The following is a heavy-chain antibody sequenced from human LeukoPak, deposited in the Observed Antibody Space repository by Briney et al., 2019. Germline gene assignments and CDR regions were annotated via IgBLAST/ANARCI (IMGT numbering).Heavy chain of an antibody. Sequence: SETLSLTCAVYGGSFSGYYWSWIRQPPGKGLEWIGEISDSGSTNYNPFLRSRVTISVDTSKNQFSLTLSSVTAADTAVYYCARSGRYFQHWGQGTLVTVSS. D-gene: IGHD1-26*01. CDR1: GGSFSGYY. V-gene: IGHV4-34*01. CDR2: ISDSGST. J-gene: IGHJ1*01. CDR3: ARSGRYFQH.